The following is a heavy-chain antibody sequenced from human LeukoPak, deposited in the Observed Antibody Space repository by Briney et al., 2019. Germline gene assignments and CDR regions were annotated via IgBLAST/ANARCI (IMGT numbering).Heavy chain of an antibody. D-gene: IGHD3-22*01. J-gene: IGHJ4*02. CDR1: GFTFSSYW. Sequence: GGSLRPSCAASGFTFSSYWMSWVRQAPGKGLEWVANIKQDGSEKYYVDSVKGRFTISRDNAKNSLYLQMNSLRAEDTAVYYCAKDKYYDSSGYLDYWGQGTLVTVSS. CDR2: IKQDGSEK. CDR3: AKDKYYDSSGYLDY. V-gene: IGHV3-7*03.